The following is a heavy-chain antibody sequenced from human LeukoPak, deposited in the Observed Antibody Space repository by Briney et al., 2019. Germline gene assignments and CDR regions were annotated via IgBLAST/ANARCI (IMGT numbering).Heavy chain of an antibody. V-gene: IGHV3-7*01. CDR2: IKQDGSEK. D-gene: IGHD3-10*01. CDR3: ARDRLLYYYGGPTGHFQH. J-gene: IGHJ1*01. CDR1: GFTFSSYW. Sequence: GGSLRLSCAASGFTFSSYWMSWVRQAPGKGLEWVANIKQDGSEKYYVDSVKGRFTISRDNAKNSLYLQMSSLRADDTAVYYCARDRLLYYYGGPTGHFQHWGQGTLVTVSS.